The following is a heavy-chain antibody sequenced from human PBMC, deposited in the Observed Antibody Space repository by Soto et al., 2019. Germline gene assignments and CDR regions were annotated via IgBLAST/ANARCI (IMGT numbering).Heavy chain of an antibody. D-gene: IGHD3-22*01. CDR1: GGSISVSSYY. CDR2: VHYSGST. CDR3: ARDLLLGPGRWFDP. J-gene: IGHJ5*02. V-gene: IGHV4-39*07. Sequence: SETLALTCTVSGGSISVSSYYWGCIRQPPGKGLECIGSVHYSGSTDYNPSLKSRVTISVDTSKNQFSLKLSSVTAADTAVYYCARDLLLGPGRWFDPWGQGTLVTVSS.